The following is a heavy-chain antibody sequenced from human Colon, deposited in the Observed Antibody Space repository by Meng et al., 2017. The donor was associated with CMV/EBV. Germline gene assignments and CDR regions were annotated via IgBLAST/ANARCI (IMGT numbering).Heavy chain of an antibody. Sequence: GGPLRLSCAAFGFTFSTYAMSWVRQAPGKGLEWVSGTSNSGGSTYYADAVKGRFTISRDNSKNKLYLQMNSLRAENTAVYYCAKESILYHRGWFDPWGQGTLVTVSS. V-gene: IGHV3-23*01. CDR3: AKESILYHRGWFDP. D-gene: IGHD2-8*01. CDR1: GFTFSTYA. J-gene: IGHJ5*02. CDR2: TSNSGGST.